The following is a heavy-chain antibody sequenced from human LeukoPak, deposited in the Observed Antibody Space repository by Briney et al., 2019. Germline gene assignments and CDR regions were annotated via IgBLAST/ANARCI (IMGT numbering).Heavy chain of an antibody. Sequence: SETLSLTCTVSGGSISSYYWSWIRQPPGKGLEWIGYIYYSGSTNYNPSLKSRATISVDTSKNQFSLKLSSVTAADTAVYYCARGTGWYGRPDAFDIWGQGTMVTVSS. V-gene: IGHV4-59*01. CDR1: GGSISSYY. D-gene: IGHD2-15*01. J-gene: IGHJ3*02. CDR3: ARGTGWYGRPDAFDI. CDR2: IYYSGST.